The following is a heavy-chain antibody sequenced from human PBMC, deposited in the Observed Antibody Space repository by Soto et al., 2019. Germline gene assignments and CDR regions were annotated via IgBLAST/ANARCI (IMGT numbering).Heavy chain of an antibody. CDR3: AKVPYGSGSYSH. J-gene: IGHJ4*02. CDR2: ISYNGSNK. Sequence: GGSLRLSCAASGFTFSSYGMHWVRQAPGKGLEWVAVISYNGSNKYYADSVKGRFTISRDNSKNTLYLQMNSLRAEDTAVYYCAKVPYGSGSYSHWGQGTLVTVSS. CDR1: GFTFSSYG. V-gene: IGHV3-30*18. D-gene: IGHD3-10*01.